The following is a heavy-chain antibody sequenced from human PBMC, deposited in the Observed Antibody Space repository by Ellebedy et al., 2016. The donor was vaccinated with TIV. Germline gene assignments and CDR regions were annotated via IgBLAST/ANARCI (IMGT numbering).Heavy chain of an antibody. CDR1: GYTFRNHY. V-gene: IGHV1-46*01. CDR3: GRATPRYFDVVTGYGLVDF. D-gene: IGHD3-9*01. J-gene: IGHJ4*01. CDR2: INPSGGPP. Sequence: ASVKVSCKASGYTFRNHYLHWVRQAAGQGLEWMGVINPSGGPPRFAQKFQGRVTLTTDTSTRAVYMELITLNSEDTAVYYCGRATPRYFDVVTGYGLVDFWGLGTLVAVSS.